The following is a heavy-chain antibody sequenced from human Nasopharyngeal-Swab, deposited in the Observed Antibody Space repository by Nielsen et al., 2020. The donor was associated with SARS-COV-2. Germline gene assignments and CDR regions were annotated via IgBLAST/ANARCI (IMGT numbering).Heavy chain of an antibody. CDR2: IKEDGSEK. Sequence: GESLKISCAASGFTFSSYWMSWVRQAPGKGLEWVANIKEDGSEKYYVDSVKGRFTISRDNAKNSLYLQMNSLRDEDTAVYYCARERVDTAMVKYFDYWGQGTLVTVSS. D-gene: IGHD5-18*01. CDR1: GFTFSSYW. V-gene: IGHV3-7*01. CDR3: ARERVDTAMVKYFDY. J-gene: IGHJ4*02.